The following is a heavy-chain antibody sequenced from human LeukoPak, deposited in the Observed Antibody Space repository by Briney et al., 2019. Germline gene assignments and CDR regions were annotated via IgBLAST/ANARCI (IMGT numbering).Heavy chain of an antibody. CDR1: GGSISSGGYY. CDR2: IYYSGST. J-gene: IGHJ4*02. D-gene: IGHD4-11*01. Sequence: SETLSLTCTVSGGSISSGGYYWSWIRQHPGKGLEWIGYIYYSGSTYYNPSLKSRVTISVDTSKNQFSLKLSSVTAADTAVYYCARGRYSNYSFDYWGQGTLVTVSS. CDR3: ARGRYSNYSFDY. V-gene: IGHV4-31*03.